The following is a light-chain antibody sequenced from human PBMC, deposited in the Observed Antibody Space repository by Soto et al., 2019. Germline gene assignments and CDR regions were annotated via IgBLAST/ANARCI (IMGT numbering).Light chain of an antibody. J-gene: IGKJ1*01. CDR2: GAS. Sequence: EIILTQSPDTLSLSPGERATLSCRASQTVSSNYLAWCQQRPGQAPRLLIYGASTRAAGIPDRFSGSGSGTDFTLTITRLEPEDSAVYYCQQYGSSPPTWTFGQGTKVDIK. CDR1: QTVSSNY. CDR3: QQYGSSPPTWT. V-gene: IGKV3-20*01.